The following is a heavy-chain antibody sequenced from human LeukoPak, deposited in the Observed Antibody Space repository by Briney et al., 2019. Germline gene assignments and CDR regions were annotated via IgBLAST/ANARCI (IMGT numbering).Heavy chain of an antibody. D-gene: IGHD3-22*01. CDR1: GGSFSGYY. Sequence: SETLSLTCAVYGGSFSGYYWSWLRQPPGKGLEWIGEINHSGSTNYNPSLKSRVTISVDRSKNQFSLKLSSVTAADTAVYYCARGLAYYYDSSGYFGDAFDIWGQGTMVTVSS. V-gene: IGHV4-34*01. CDR2: INHSGST. J-gene: IGHJ3*02. CDR3: ARGLAYYYDSSGYFGDAFDI.